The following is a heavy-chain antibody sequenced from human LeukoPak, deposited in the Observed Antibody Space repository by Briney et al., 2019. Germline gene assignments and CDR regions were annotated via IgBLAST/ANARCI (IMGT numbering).Heavy chain of an antibody. CDR2: FYHNGST. CDR3: ASTRGDYYYGMDV. Sequence: SETLSLTCAVSGGSISSGGYSWTWIRQPPGKGLEWIGYFYHNGSTYYNPSLKSRVTISVDRSKNQFSLKLTSVTAADTAVYYCASTRGDYYYGMDVWGQGTTVTVSS. J-gene: IGHJ6*02. CDR1: GGSISSGGYS. D-gene: IGHD3-10*01. V-gene: IGHV4-30-2*01.